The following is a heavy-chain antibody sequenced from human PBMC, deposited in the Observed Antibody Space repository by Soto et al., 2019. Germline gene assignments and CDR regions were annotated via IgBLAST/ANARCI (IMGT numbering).Heavy chain of an antibody. V-gene: IGHV4-34*01. CDR1: GGSFSGYY. CDR3: AREVGYYSATRRNLYFDY. Sequence: LSLTCAVSGGSFSGYYWVWVRQPPGKVLEWIGDINETGGSNYNPSLKSRVMISVDTAKTQFSLNVTSVTAADTAVYYCAREVGYYSATRRNLYFDYWGPGTLVTVSS. D-gene: IGHD2-2*01. CDR2: INETGGS. J-gene: IGHJ4*02.